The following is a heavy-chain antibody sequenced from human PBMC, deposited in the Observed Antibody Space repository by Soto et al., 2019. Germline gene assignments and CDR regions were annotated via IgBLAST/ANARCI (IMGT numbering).Heavy chain of an antibody. D-gene: IGHD6-19*01. V-gene: IGHV1-69*13. CDR1: GGTFSSYA. CDR2: IIPIFGTA. Sequence: SVKVSCKASGGTFSSYAISWVRQAPGQGLEWMGGIIPIFGTANYAQKFQGRVTITADESTSTAYMELSSLRSEDTAVYYCARDLLGAGIAVAGTFRWFDPWGQGTLVTVSS. J-gene: IGHJ5*02. CDR3: ARDLLGAGIAVAGTFRWFDP.